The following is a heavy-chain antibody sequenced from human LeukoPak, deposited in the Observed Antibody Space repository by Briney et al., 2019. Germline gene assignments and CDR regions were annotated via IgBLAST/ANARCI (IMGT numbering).Heavy chain of an antibody. D-gene: IGHD6-13*01. CDR2: FSRSGPDT. CDR1: GFTFGSSA. CDR3: AKGSLGSWYYFDY. V-gene: IGHV3-23*01. J-gene: IGHJ4*02. Sequence: GGSLRLSCAASGFTFGSSAMSWVRQAPGKGLEWVSTFSRSGPDTYYADSVKGRFTIFRDNSKNTLYLQMNSLRAEDTAVYYCAKGSLGSWYYFDYWGQGTLVTVSS.